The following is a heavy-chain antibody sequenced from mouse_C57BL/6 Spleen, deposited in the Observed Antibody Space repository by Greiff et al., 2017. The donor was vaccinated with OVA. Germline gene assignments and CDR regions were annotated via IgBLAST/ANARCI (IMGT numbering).Heavy chain of an antibody. CDR1: GYTFTSYW. Sequence: QVQLQQPGTELVKPGASVKLSCKASGYTFTSYWMHWVKQRPGQGLEWIGIINPSNGGTNYTEKFKSKATLTVDKSSSTAYMQLSSLTSEDSAVYYCARSGYYGPYFDYWGQGTTLTVSS. V-gene: IGHV1-53*01. CDR3: ARSGYYGPYFDY. D-gene: IGHD1-1*01. CDR2: INPSNGGT. J-gene: IGHJ2*01.